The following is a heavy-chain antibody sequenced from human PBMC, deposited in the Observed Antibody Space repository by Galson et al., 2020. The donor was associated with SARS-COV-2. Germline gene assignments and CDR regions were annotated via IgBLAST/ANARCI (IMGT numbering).Heavy chain of an antibody. V-gene: IGHV3-30*18. CDR1: GFTFSKYG. Sequence: GGSLRLSCAASGFTFSKYGIHWVRQAPGKGLEWVALISYDGNNVYYADSVKGRFTISRDNSKNTLYLQMSSLRAEDTAVYYCAKDLAEYCSGGRCRQFGMDVWGQGTTVTASS. D-gene: IGHD2-15*01. CDR2: ISYDGNNV. CDR3: AKDLAEYCSGGRCRQFGMDV. J-gene: IGHJ6*02.